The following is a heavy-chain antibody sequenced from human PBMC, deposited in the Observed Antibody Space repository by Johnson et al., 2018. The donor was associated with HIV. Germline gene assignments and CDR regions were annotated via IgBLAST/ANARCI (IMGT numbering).Heavy chain of an antibody. CDR2: INSDGTAT. Sequence: VQLVESGGGLVQPGGSLRLSCAASGFIFSNYWMHWVRQVPGRGLVWVARINSDGTATSYADPVKGRLTISRDNAKSTLYLEMNSLRADDMAVYYCTREGPSERAGFDIWGQGTMVTVSS. V-gene: IGHV3-74*01. CDR3: TREGPSERAGFDI. CDR1: GFIFSNYW. J-gene: IGHJ3*02.